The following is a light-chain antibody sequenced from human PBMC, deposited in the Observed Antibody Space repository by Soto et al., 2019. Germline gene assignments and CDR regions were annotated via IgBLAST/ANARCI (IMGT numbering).Light chain of an antibody. V-gene: IGKV3-15*01. J-gene: IGKJ3*01. Sequence: EIGMAQSPGTLSVSPGERATLSCRASQSVSSNLAWYQQKPGQAPRLLIYDASTRATGIPARFSGSGSGTEFTLTISSLQSEYFAVYYCQQYNNWPFTFGPGTKVDIK. CDR3: QQYNNWPFT. CDR2: DAS. CDR1: QSVSSN.